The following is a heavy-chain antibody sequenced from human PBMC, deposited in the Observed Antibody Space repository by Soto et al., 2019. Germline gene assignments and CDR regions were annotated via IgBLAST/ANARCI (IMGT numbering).Heavy chain of an antibody. CDR3: AGGGWSYGDYSCDY. D-gene: IGHD4-17*01. J-gene: IGHJ4*02. Sequence: PGGSLRLSCAASGSTFSRYGMHWVRQAPGKGLEWVAVIWYDGSKKYYADSVKGRFTISRDNSKNTLYLQMNSLRAEDTAVYYCAGGGWSYGDYSCDYWGQGTLVTVSS. V-gene: IGHV3-33*01. CDR2: IWYDGSKK. CDR1: GSTFSRYG.